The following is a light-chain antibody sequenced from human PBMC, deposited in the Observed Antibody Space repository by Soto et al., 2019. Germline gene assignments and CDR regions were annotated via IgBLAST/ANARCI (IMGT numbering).Light chain of an antibody. CDR3: SSFTSSMTNV. J-gene: IGLJ1*01. CDR2: DVT. Sequence: SVLTQPASGSGFPGRWSTISCNRTSSDVGGYNSVSWYQQHPGKAPKLILYDVTDRPSGVSYRFSGSKSGNTASLTISGLQAADEADYFCSSFTSSMTNVFGSGTKVTVL. CDR1: SSDVGGYNS. V-gene: IGLV2-14*01.